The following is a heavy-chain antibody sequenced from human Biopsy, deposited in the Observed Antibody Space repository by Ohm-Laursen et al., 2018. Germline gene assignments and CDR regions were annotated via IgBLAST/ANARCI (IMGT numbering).Heavy chain of an antibody. CDR1: GYTFTDYY. D-gene: IGHD3-10*01. Sequence: GASVKVSCKASGYTFTDYYIHWVRQSPGQGLEWMEWINPNSGATNSAQKFRDRVTLTRDTSISAVYIDLRRLKSDDAAIYYCARDRMTDVFGGPTRTDVFDSWGQGTPVTVSS. CDR3: ARDRMTDVFGGPTRTDVFDS. CDR2: INPNSGAT. V-gene: IGHV1-2*02. J-gene: IGHJ4*02.